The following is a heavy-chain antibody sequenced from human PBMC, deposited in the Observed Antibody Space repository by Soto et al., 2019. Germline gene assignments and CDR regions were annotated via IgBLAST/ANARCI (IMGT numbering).Heavy chain of an antibody. CDR1: GGTFSSYA. J-gene: IGHJ6*02. CDR2: IIPIFGTA. D-gene: IGHD2-2*01. V-gene: IGHV1-69*06. Sequence: SVKVSFKASGGTFSSYAISWLRQAPGQGLEWMGGIIPIFGTANYAQKFQGRVTITADKSTSTAYMELSSLRSEDTAVYYCARVPGRGGTSCYSCYYYGMDVWGQGTTVTVSS. CDR3: ARVPGRGGTSCYSCYYYGMDV.